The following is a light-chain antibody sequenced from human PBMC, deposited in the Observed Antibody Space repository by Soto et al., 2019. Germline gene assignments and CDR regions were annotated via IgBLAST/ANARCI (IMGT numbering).Light chain of an antibody. CDR2: GAS. CDR3: QQFNDWPRT. Sequence: ETVMTQSPATLSVSPGDTASLSCRASQSVRNDVAWYQQKPGQAPRLLVYGASIRANGVPARFSGSGSGTEFTLTISSLQSGDFGIYYCQQFNDWPRTFGQGTRVEIK. J-gene: IGKJ1*01. V-gene: IGKV3-15*01. CDR1: QSVRND.